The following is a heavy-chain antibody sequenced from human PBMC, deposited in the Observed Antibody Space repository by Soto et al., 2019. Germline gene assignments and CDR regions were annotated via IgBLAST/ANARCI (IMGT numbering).Heavy chain of an antibody. CDR3: VKFCARAVGVPLFSCAPCGQVARVTDP. CDR1: GFTCSNSW. V-gene: IGHV3-74*01. CDR2: INADGTST. Sequence: GGTLKLSCAASGFTCSNSWMHWVRQVSGKGLEWVSRINADGTSTSYADSVKGRFTISRDNAKNTLYLHVNSLRAEDTAVYYCVKFCARAVGVPLFSCAPCGQVARVTDP. J-gene: IGHJ5*02. D-gene: IGHD2-15*01.